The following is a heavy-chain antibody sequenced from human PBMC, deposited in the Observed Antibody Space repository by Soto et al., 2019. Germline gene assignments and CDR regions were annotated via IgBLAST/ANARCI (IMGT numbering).Heavy chain of an antibody. J-gene: IGHJ4*02. CDR2: IIPIFGTA. D-gene: IGHD3-10*01. V-gene: IGHV1-69*13. CDR3: ARGQIPMVRGVLIKVFDY. Sequence: SVKVSCKASGGTFSSYAISWVRQAPGQGLEWMGGIIPIFGTANYAQKFQGRVTITADESTSTAYMELSSLRSEDTAVYYCARGQIPMVRGVLIKVFDYWGQGTLVTVFS. CDR1: GGTFSSYA.